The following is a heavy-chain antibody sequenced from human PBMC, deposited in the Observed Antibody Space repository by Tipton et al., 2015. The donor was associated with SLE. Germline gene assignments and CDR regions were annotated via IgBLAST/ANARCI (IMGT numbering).Heavy chain of an antibody. V-gene: IGHV3-21*01. D-gene: IGHD3-10*01. CDR2: ISSSSSYI. Sequence: SLRLSCAASGFTFSSYSMNWVRQAPGKGLEWVSSISSSSSYIYYADSVKGRFTISRDNAKNSLYLQMNSLRAEDTAVYYCARGETYYGSGSEKYFDYWGQGTPVTVSS. CDR1: GFTFSSYS. J-gene: IGHJ4*02. CDR3: ARGETYYGSGSEKYFDY.